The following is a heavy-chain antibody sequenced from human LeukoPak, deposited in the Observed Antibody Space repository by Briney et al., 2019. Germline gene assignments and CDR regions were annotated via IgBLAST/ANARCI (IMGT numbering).Heavy chain of an antibody. CDR3: ARLVQQLVRGDAFDI. CDR2: IYYSGST. J-gene: IGHJ3*02. D-gene: IGHD6-13*01. V-gene: IGHV4-39*01. CDR1: GGSISSSSYY. Sequence: SETLSLTCTVSGGSISSSSYYWGWIRQPPGKGLEWIANIYYSGSTYYNPSLKSRVTISVDTSKNQFSLKLSSVTAADTAVYYCARLVQQLVRGDAFDIWGQGTMVTVSS.